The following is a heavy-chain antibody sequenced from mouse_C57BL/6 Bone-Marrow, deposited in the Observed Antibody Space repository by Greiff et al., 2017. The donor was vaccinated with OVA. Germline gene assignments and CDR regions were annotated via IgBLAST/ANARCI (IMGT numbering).Heavy chain of an antibody. CDR3: SSNDYDGSSYYFDY. Sequence: QVQLQQPDAELVKPGASVKISCKVSGYTFTDHTIHWMKQRPEQGLEWIGDIYPRDGSTKYNEKFKGKATLTADKSSSTAYMQLNSLTSEASAGYLWSSNDYDGSSYYFDYWGKGTTLTVSS. V-gene: IGHV1-78*01. J-gene: IGHJ2*01. D-gene: IGHD1-1*01. CDR2: IYPRDGST. CDR1: GYTFTDHT.